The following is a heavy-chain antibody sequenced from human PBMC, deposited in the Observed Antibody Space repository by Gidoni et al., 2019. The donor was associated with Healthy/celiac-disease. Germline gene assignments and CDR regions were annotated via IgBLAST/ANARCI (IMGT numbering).Heavy chain of an antibody. CDR2: IYYSGST. D-gene: IGHD6-19*01. CDR1: GGSVSSGSYY. J-gene: IGHJ2*01. CDR3: ATAIAVAGTYWYFDL. Sequence: QVQRQESGPGLVKPSETFARTCTVSGGSVSSGSYYWRWIRQPPGKGLEWIVYIYYSGSTNYNPSVKSRVTISVDTSKNQFSLKLSSVTAADTAVYYCATAIAVAGTYWYFDLWGRGTLVTVSS. V-gene: IGHV4-61*01.